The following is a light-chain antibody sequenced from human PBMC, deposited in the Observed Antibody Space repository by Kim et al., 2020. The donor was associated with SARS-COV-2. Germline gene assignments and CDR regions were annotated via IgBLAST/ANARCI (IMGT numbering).Light chain of an antibody. V-gene: IGKV3-11*01. J-gene: IGKJ5*01. CDR1: QSVATY. Sequence: ATLSLSPGERAPLSGRASQSVATYLAWYQQKPGQAPRLLIYDASKRATGIPARFRGSGSGTDFTLTIGTLEPEDSAVYYCQQRGNFGQGTRLEIK. CDR2: DAS. CDR3: QQRGN.